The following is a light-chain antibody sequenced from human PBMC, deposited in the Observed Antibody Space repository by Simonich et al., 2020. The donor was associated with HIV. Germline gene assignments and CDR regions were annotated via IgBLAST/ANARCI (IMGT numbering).Light chain of an antibody. CDR1: SLRSYT. Sequence: SSELTQDPAVSVALGQTVRITCQGDSLRSYTASWDQQKAGQAPVLVIYARDNRPSGIPDRFSGSSSGNTASLTITGAQAEDEADYYCSSRDTSGNHRVFGGGTKVTVL. CDR3: SSRDTSGNHRV. CDR2: ARD. V-gene: IGLV3-19*01. J-gene: IGLJ2*01.